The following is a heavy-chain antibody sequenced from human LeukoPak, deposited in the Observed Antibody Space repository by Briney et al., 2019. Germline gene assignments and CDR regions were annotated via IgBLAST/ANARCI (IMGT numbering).Heavy chain of an antibody. CDR1: GYTFTGYY. CDR2: NNPNSGGT. V-gene: IGHV1-2*02. J-gene: IGHJ4*02. CDR3: ARAVRIAARPGAVGY. Sequence: ASVKVSCKASGYTFTGYYMHWVRQAPGQGLEWMGWNNPNSGGTNYAQKFQGRVTMTRDTSISTAYMELSRLRSDDTAVYYCARAVRIAARPGAVGYWGQGTLVTVSS. D-gene: IGHD6-6*01.